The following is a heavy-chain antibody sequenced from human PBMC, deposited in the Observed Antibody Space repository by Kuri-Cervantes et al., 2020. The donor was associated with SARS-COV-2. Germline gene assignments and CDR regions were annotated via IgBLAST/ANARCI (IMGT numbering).Heavy chain of an antibody. CDR1: GFTFSSYS. CDR2: ISSSSSYI. D-gene: IGHD3-16*01. CDR3: ARGNYVMYSRWPTAPSDY. V-gene: IGHV3-21*01. J-gene: IGHJ4*02. Sequence: GESLKISRAASGFTFSSYSMNWVRQAPGKGLEWVSSISSSSSYISYADSMKGRFTISRDNAKNSLYLQMNSLRAEDTAVYYCARGNYVMYSRWPTAPSDYWGQGTLVTVSS.